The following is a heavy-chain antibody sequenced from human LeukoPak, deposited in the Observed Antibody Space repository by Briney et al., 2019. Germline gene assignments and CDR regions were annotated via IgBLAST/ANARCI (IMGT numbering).Heavy chain of an antibody. CDR1: GGSISSYY. CDR2: IYYSGTT. V-gene: IGHV4-59*01. J-gene: IGHJ6*02. Sequence: SEALSLTCAVSGGSISSYYWSWIRQPPGRGPEWIGYIYYSGTTNYNPSLKSRVTISVDTSKNQFSLKLTSVTAADTAVYYCAREDPQTTVPEGLDVWGQGTTVTVSS. D-gene: IGHD4-17*01. CDR3: AREDPQTTVPEGLDV.